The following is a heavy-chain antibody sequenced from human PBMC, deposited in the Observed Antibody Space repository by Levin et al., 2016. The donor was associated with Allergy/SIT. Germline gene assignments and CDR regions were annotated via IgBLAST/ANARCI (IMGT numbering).Heavy chain of an antibody. Sequence: GESLKISCAASGFTFSSYEMHWVRQAPGKGLEWVSYISSSGTTIYYADSVKGRFTVSRDNAKNSLNLQMNSLRAEDTAVYFCARDKNIVAVPAVDYGMDVWGQGTTVTVSS. CDR3: ARDKNIVAVPAVDYGMDV. CDR1: GFTFSSYE. CDR2: ISSSGTTI. V-gene: IGHV3-48*03. J-gene: IGHJ6*02. D-gene: IGHD2-2*01.